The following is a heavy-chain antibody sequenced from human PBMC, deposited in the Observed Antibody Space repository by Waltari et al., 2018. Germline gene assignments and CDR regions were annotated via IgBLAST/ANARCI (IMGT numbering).Heavy chain of an antibody. V-gene: IGHV4-61*02. D-gene: IGHD7-27*01. J-gene: IGHJ4*02. Sequence: QVQLQESGPGLVKPSQTLSLTCTVPGDSITSTSFYWNWVRQPAGKGLEWIGRFYSSGYINYNPSLKSRVTISRDTSKKQFFLKLTSVTAADTAFYYCAREVTKVELGRRLPHFFDSWGQGTLVTVSS. CDR2: FYSSGYI. CDR1: GDSITSTSFY. CDR3: AREVTKVELGRRLPHFFDS.